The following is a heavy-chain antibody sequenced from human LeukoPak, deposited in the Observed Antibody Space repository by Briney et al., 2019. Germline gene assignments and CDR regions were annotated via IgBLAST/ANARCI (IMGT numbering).Heavy chain of an antibody. CDR1: GGSISAYY. CDR2: IHYSGTT. J-gene: IGHJ4*02. V-gene: IGHV4-59*01. Sequence: SETLSLTCTVSGGSISAYYWSWIRQPPGQGLEWIGYIHYSGTTNYYPSLKSRVTIALDTSKNQFSLKLNSVTAADTAVYYCARFGTSSSRFFDQWGQGTLVTVSS. D-gene: IGHD6-6*01. CDR3: ARFGTSSSRFFDQ.